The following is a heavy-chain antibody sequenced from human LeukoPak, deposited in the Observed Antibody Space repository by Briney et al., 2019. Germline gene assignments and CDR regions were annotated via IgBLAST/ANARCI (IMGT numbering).Heavy chain of an antibody. J-gene: IGHJ4*02. V-gene: IGHV3-30*04. Sequence: EGSLRLSCAASGFTFSSYAMHWVRQAPGKGLEWVAVISYDGSNKYYADSVKGRFTISRDNSKNTLYLQMNSLRAEDTAVNYCARARRIVGAPDFDYWGQGTLVTVSS. CDR2: ISYDGSNK. CDR3: ARARRIVGAPDFDY. D-gene: IGHD1-26*01. CDR1: GFTFSSYA.